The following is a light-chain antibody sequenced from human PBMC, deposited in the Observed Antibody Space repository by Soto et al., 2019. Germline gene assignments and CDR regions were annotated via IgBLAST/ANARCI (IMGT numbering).Light chain of an antibody. CDR2: RAS. V-gene: IGKV3-15*01. CDR3: QQYQNLWT. Sequence: EILLTQSPGTLSLSPGERATLSCRASQSVRSDYLAWYQPRPGKAPRLLIYRASTRATGVPARLSVSGSGTEFTLPISGLQSEDFALYDCQQYQNLWTFGQGTKV. J-gene: IGKJ1*01. CDR1: QSVRSD.